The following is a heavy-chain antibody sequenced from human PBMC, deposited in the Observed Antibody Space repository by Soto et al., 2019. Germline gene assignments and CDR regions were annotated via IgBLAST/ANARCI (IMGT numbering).Heavy chain of an antibody. CDR2: IKPDGSEK. J-gene: IGHJ5*02. V-gene: IGHV3-7*03. D-gene: IGHD4-17*01. Sequence: EVQLVESGGGLVQPGGSLRLSCAASGFTFSSYWMSWVRQAPGKGLEWVANIKPDGSEKYYVDSVRGRFTISRDNVENSLNLQMNSLRAEDTALYYCAKGDYGDYEGWFDPWGQGTLVTVSS. CDR1: GFTFSSYW. CDR3: AKGDYGDYEGWFDP.